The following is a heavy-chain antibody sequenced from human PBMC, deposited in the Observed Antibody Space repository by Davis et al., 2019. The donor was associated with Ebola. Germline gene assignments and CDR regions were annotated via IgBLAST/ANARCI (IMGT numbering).Heavy chain of an antibody. CDR3: ARDPSAARGYYGMDV. Sequence: GGSLRLSCAASGFTFSSYEMNWVRQAPGKGLEWVSYISSSGTTIYYADSVKGRFTISRDNAKNSLYLQMNSLRAEDTAVYYCARDPSAARGYYGMDVWGQGTTVTVSS. V-gene: IGHV3-48*03. J-gene: IGHJ6*02. CDR1: GFTFSSYE. CDR2: ISSSGTTI. D-gene: IGHD6-6*01.